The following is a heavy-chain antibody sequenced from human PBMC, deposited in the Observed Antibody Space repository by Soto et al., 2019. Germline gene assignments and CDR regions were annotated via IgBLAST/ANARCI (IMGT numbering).Heavy chain of an antibody. CDR3: AKDVHSGSYFTYAFDI. V-gene: IGHV3-23*01. CDR1: GGTCVGYA. D-gene: IGHD1-26*01. Sequence: GGSLRVWWAAAGGTCVGYARSCVRQAPGKGLEWVSAISGSGGSTYYADSVKGRFTISRDNSKNTLYLQMNSLRAEDTAVYYCAKDVHSGSYFTYAFDIWGQGTMVTVSS. J-gene: IGHJ3*02. CDR2: ISGSGGST.